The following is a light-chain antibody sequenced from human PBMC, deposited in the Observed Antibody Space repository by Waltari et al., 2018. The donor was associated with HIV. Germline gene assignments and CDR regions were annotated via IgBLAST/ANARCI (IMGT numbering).Light chain of an antibody. V-gene: IGLV10-54*04. CDR3: SAWDSSLNAVL. Sequence: QAGLTQPPSVSKDLRQTATLTCTGNSSNVGNQGAAWLQQHQGHPPKLLSYSNNNRPSGISEKSAAARSGNTASLTITGLQPEDEADYYCSAWDSSLNAVLFGGGTKLTVL. CDR1: SSNVGNQG. CDR2: SNN. J-gene: IGLJ2*01.